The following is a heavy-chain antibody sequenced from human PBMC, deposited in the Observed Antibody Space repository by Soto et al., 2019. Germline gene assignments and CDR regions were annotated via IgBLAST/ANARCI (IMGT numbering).Heavy chain of an antibody. D-gene: IGHD4-17*01. Sequence: QLQLQESGPGLVKPSETLSLTCTVSGGSISSSSYYWGWIRQPPGKGLEWIGSIYYSGSTYYNPSLKRRVTISVDTSKHQFSLKLSSVTAADTAVYDCATPSDYGDYREDAFDIWGQGTMVTVSS. V-gene: IGHV4-39*01. CDR2: IYYSGST. CDR3: ATPSDYGDYREDAFDI. CDR1: GGSISSSSYY. J-gene: IGHJ3*02.